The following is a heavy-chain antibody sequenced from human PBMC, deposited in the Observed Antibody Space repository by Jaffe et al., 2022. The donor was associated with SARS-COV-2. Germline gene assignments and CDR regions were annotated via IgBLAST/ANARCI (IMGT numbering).Heavy chain of an antibody. Sequence: QVQLVESGGGVVQPGRSLRLSCATSGFTFSTYGMHWVRQAPGKGLEWVAVIWYDGKTKYFLDSVKGRFTISRDNSKNTLYLEMNSLRAEDTAVYYCARDLTGMNYYYGLDVWGQGTTVTVSS. CDR1: GFTFSTYG. V-gene: IGHV3-33*01. CDR2: IWYDGKTK. D-gene: IGHD7-27*01. CDR3: ARDLTGMNYYYGLDV. J-gene: IGHJ6*02.